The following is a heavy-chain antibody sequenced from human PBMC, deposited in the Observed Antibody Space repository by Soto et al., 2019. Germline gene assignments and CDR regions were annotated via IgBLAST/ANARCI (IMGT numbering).Heavy chain of an antibody. J-gene: IGHJ3*02. V-gene: IGHV3-30*18. Sequence: GGSPRLSCAASGFTFSSYGMHWVRQAPGKGLEWVAVISYDGSNKYYADSVRGRFTISRDNSKNTLYLQMNSLRAEDTAVYYCAKDLSGYTPEYAFDIWGQGTMVTVSS. D-gene: IGHD3-16*02. CDR3: AKDLSGYTPEYAFDI. CDR1: GFTFSSYG. CDR2: ISYDGSNK.